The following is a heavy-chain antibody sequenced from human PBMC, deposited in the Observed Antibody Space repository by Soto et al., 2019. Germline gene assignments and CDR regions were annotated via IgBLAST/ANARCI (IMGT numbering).Heavy chain of an antibody. CDR2: IYRTGST. Sequence: SETLSLTCTVSGGSVSSGYYHWSWFRQPPGKGLEYIGEIYRTGSTNYNPSLKSRVTISLDKSENQFSLKVTSLTAADTAVYYCASRDPGTSVDYWGQGTLVTVSS. D-gene: IGHD1-7*01. J-gene: IGHJ4*02. V-gene: IGHV4-61*01. CDR1: GGSVSSGYYH. CDR3: ASRDPGTSVDY.